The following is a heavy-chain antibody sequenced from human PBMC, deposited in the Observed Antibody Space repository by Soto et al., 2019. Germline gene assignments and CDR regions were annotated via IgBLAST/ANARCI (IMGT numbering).Heavy chain of an antibody. D-gene: IGHD6-6*01. CDR3: ARWVEVSLDYFDS. Sequence: SETLSLTCAVSGAYMRNDYYYCSWVRQKPGKDLEWIGHMHHSGRTHYNPSLNSRVAVSVDTSKNQFSLYLNSVTAADTAVYYCARWVEVSLDYFDSWGQGIQVT. V-gene: IGHV4-31*11. CDR2: MHHSGRT. J-gene: IGHJ4*02. CDR1: GAYMRNDYYY.